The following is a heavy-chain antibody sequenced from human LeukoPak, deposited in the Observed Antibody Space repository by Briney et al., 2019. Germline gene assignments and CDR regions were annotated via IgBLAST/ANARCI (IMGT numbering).Heavy chain of an antibody. CDR3: ASSDYGGNSSDY. CDR2: IYSGGST. V-gene: IGHV3-66*01. Sequence: GGSLRLSCAASGFTVSSNYMSWVRQAPGKGLEWVSVIYSGGSTYYADSVKGRFTISRDNSKNTLYLQMNSLRAEDTAVYYCASSDYGGNSSDYWGQGTLVTVSS. D-gene: IGHD4-23*01. CDR1: GFTVSSNY. J-gene: IGHJ4*02.